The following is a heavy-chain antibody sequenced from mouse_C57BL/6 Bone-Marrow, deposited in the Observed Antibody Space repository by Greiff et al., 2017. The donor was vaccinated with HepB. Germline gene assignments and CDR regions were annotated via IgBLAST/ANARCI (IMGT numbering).Heavy chain of an antibody. CDR3: VRQGDYAWFAY. CDR2: IRSKSNNYAT. CDR1: GFSFNTYA. Sequence: EVKVVESGGGLVQPKGSLKLSCAASGFSFNTYAMNWVRQAPGKGLEWVARIRSKSNNYATYYADSVKDRFTISRDDSESMLYLQMNNLKTEDTAMYYCVRQGDYAWFAYWGQGTLVTVSA. J-gene: IGHJ3*01. V-gene: IGHV10-1*01. D-gene: IGHD2-4*01.